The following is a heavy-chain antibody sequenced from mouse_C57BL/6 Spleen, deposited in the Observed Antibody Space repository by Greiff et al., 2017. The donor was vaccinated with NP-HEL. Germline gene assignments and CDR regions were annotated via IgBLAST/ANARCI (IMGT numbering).Heavy chain of an antibody. CDR3: ARGGPRYFDV. CDR1: GYTFTSYD. Sequence: VKLQQSGPELVKPGASVKLSCKASGYTFTSYDINWVKQRPGQGLEWIGWIYPRAGSTKYNEKFKGKATLTVDTSSSTAYMELHSLTSEDSAVYFCARGGPRYFDVWGTGTTVTVSS. V-gene: IGHV1-85*01. J-gene: IGHJ1*03. CDR2: IYPRAGST.